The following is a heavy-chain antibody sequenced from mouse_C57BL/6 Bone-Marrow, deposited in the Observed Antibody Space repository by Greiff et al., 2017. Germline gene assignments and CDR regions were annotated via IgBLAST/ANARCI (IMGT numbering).Heavy chain of an antibody. Sequence: QVQLQQPGAELVKPGASVKMSCKASGYTFTSYWITWVKQRPGQGLEWIGDIYPGSGSTNYNEKFKSKATLTVDTSSSTAYMQLSSLTSEDSAVYYCARGDYDYGTYYFDYWGQGTTLTVSS. CDR1: GYTFTSYW. CDR2: IYPGSGST. V-gene: IGHV1-55*01. J-gene: IGHJ2*01. D-gene: IGHD2-4*01. CDR3: ARGDYDYGTYYFDY.